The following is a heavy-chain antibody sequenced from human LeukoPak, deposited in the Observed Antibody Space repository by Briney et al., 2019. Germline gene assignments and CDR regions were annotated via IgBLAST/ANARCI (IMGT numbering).Heavy chain of an antibody. CDR2: INPNSGGT. J-gene: IGHJ4*02. Sequence: ASVKVSCKASGYTFTGYYMHWVRQAPGQGLEWMGWINPNSGGTNYAQKFQGWVTMTRDTSISTAYMELSRLRSDDTAVYYCARDHSTYSSPANYWGQGTLVTVSS. D-gene: IGHD6-13*01. CDR3: ARDHSTYSSPANY. V-gene: IGHV1-2*04. CDR1: GYTFTGYY.